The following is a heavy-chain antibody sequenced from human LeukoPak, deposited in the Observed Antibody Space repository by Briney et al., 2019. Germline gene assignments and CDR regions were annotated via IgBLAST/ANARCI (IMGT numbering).Heavy chain of an antibody. CDR1: GGSISSYY. D-gene: IGHD3-22*01. CDR3: ARDTRADYYDSSGDAFDI. J-gene: IGHJ3*02. V-gene: IGHV4-59*01. CDR2: IYYSGST. Sequence: SETLSLTCTVSGGSISSYYWSWIRQPPGKGLEWIGYIYYSGSTNYNPSLKSRVTISVDTPKNQFSLKLSSVTAADTAVYYCARDTRADYYDSSGDAFDIWGQGTMVTVSS.